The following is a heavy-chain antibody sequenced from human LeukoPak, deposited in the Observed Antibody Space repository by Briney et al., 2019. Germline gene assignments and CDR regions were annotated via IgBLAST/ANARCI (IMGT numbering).Heavy chain of an antibody. D-gene: IGHD3-22*01. J-gene: IGHJ4*02. Sequence: PGGSLRLSCAASGFTFISYEMNWVRQAPGKGLEWGSYISTSGRTIYYAASVKGRFTISRDNAKNSLYLQMNSLRAEDTAVYYCAEFDSSGYYYDYWGQGTLVTVSS. CDR2: ISTSGRTI. V-gene: IGHV3-48*03. CDR1: GFTFISYE. CDR3: AEFDSSGYYYDY.